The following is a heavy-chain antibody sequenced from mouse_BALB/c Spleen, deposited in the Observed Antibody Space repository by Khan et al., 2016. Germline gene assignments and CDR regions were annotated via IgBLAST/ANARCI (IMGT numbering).Heavy chain of an antibody. CDR1: GYSFTDYN. Sequence: EVQLVESGPELVKPGASVKISCKASGYSFTDYNMHWVKQSHGKSLEWIGFFYPYNGDSGYNQNFKTKATLTVDISSSTAYMELRGLTSEDSAVYYCTSSLGRHYFFDVWGAGTTVTVSS. CDR2: FYPYNGDS. CDR3: TSSLGRHYFFDV. J-gene: IGHJ1*01. D-gene: IGHD4-1*01. V-gene: IGHV1S29*02.